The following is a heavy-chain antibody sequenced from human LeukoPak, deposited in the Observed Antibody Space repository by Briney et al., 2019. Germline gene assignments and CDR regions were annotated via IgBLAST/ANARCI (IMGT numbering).Heavy chain of an antibody. D-gene: IGHD1-26*01. CDR3: VRGLNTYPELDY. CDR2: IKEDGSQT. V-gene: IGHV3-7*01. Sequence: GGSLRLSCGVSGFTFSNYWMNWVRQAPGKGLQWVANIKEDGSQTYFVDSVRGRFTVSRDNAKNSVYLQMERLRVEDTAVYYCVRGLNTYPELDYWGQGTPVTVSS. J-gene: IGHJ4*02. CDR1: GFTFSNYW.